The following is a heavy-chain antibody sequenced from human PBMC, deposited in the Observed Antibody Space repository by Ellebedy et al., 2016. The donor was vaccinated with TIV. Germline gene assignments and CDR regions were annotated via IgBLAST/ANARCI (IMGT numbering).Heavy chain of an antibody. CDR2: INPSVGST. D-gene: IGHD6-19*01. CDR3: ARARSSGRLHTPDY. CDR1: GYTFTSYF. V-gene: IGHV1-46*04. J-gene: IGHJ4*02. Sequence: AASVKVSCKASGYTFTSYFMHWVRQPPGQGLEWMGIINPSVGSTTYAQKLQGRVTMNRDTSTSTVYMELSSLRSEATAVYYCARARSSGRLHTPDYWGQGTLVTVSS.